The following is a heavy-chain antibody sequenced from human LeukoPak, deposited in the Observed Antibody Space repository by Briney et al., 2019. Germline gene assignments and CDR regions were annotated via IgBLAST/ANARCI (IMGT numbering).Heavy chain of an antibody. CDR3: ARGWNIVVVVADSNLDY. J-gene: IGHJ4*02. V-gene: IGHV1-46*01. CDR2: INPSGGST. Sequence: GASVKVSCKASGYTFTSYGISWVRQAPGQGLEWMGIINPSGGSTSYAQKFQGRVTMTRDTSTSTVYMELSSLRSEDMAVYYCARGWNIVVVVADSNLDYWGQGCLVTVSS. D-gene: IGHD2-15*01. CDR1: GYTFTSYG.